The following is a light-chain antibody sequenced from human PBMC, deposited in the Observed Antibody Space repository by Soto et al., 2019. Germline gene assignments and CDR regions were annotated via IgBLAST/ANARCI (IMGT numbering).Light chain of an antibody. CDR1: HSVSSN. CDR2: DAS. Sequence: EIALIQSPSTLTLSPWPRDTLSCRASHSVSSNLAWYPQNRGQAPRLLILDASNRSTGIPARFSGSGSGTDFTLTISSLEPEDFAVYYCQQHGKWPLTFGEGNNVEI. J-gene: IGKJ4*02. CDR3: QQHGKWPLT. V-gene: IGKV3-11*01.